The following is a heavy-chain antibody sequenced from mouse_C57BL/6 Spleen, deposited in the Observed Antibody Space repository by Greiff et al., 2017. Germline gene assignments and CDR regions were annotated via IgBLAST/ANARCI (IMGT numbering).Heavy chain of an antibody. Sequence: EVQLQQSGPELVKPGASVKISCKASGYTFTDYYMNWVKQSHGKSLEWIGDINPNNGGTSYNQKFKGKATLTVDKSSSTAYMELSSLTSEDSAVYYCARDHYYGSSPLGYWGQGTTLTVSS. CDR1: GYTFTDYY. CDR3: ARDHYYGSSPLGY. CDR2: INPNNGGT. J-gene: IGHJ2*01. V-gene: IGHV1-26*01. D-gene: IGHD1-1*01.